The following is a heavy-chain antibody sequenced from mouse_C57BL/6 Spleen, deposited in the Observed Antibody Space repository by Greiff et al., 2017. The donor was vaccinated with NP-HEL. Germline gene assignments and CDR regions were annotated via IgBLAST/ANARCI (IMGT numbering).Heavy chain of an antibody. Sequence: VQLQQSGPELVKPGASVKIPCKASGYTFTDYNMDWVKQSHGKSLEWIGDINPNNGGTIYNQKFKGKATLTVDKSSSTAYMELRSLTSEDTAVYYCARGAITTVVAPYYAMDYWGQGTSVTVSS. D-gene: IGHD1-1*01. J-gene: IGHJ4*01. CDR1: GYTFTDYN. V-gene: IGHV1-18*01. CDR2: INPNNGGT. CDR3: ARGAITTVVAPYYAMDY.